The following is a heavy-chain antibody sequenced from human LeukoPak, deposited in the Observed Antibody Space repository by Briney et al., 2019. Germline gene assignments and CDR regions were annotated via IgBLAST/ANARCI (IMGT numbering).Heavy chain of an antibody. D-gene: IGHD6-6*01. CDR2: IYSGGST. CDR3: AKENSSSSGYYYYYYMDV. J-gene: IGHJ6*03. Sequence: GGSLRLSCAASGFTVSSNYMIWVRQAPGKGLEWVSVIYSGGSTYYADSVKGRFTISRDKSKNTLYLQMNSLRVEDTAVYYCAKENSSSSGYYYYYYMDVWGKGTTVTVSS. CDR1: GFTVSSNY. V-gene: IGHV3-53*01.